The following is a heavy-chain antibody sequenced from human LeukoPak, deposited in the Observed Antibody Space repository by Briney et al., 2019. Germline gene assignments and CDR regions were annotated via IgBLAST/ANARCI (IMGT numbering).Heavy chain of an antibody. J-gene: IGHJ3*02. CDR3: ARARGSHAFDS. CDR1: GYTFTSYD. V-gene: IGHV1-8*01. CDR2: MNPNSGNT. Sequence: GSSVKVSCKASGYTFTSYDINGVRQPTGQGLEWMGWMNPNSGNTGYAQKFQGRVTMTRNTSISTAYMELSSLRSEDTAVYYCARARGSHAFDSWGQGTMVTVSS. D-gene: IGHD2-15*01.